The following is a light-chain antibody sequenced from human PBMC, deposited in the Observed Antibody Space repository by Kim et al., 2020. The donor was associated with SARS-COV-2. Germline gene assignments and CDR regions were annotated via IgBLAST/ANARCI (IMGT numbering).Light chain of an antibody. CDR1: SGDVRNYNL. Sequence: QSVVTQPASVSGSPGQSSTISCSGSSGDVRNYNLVSWYQQLPGTAPKLLIYEGTIRLSGVSSRFSGSKSGNTASLTISGLQPEDEGDYYCCSYAGDGTFGFGGGTQLTVL. CDR3: CSYAGDGTFG. J-gene: IGLJ3*02. CDR2: EGT. V-gene: IGLV2-23*03.